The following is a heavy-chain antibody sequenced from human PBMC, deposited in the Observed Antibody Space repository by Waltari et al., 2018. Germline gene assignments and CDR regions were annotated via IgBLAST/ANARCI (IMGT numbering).Heavy chain of an antibody. Sequence: QVQLVESGGGVVQPGRSLRLSCAASGFTFSSYAMHWVRQAPGKGREWVAVISYDGSNKYYADSVKGRFTISRDNSKNTLYLQMNSLRAEDTTVYYCARLTLTGYWGQGTLVTVSS. CDR3: ARLTLTGY. CDR1: GFTFSSYA. CDR2: ISYDGSNK. D-gene: IGHD3-9*01. V-gene: IGHV3-30*01. J-gene: IGHJ4*02.